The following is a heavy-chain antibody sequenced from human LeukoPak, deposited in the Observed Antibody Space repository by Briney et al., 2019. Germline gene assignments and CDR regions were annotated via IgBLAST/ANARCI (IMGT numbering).Heavy chain of an antibody. Sequence: SETLSLTCAVYGGSFSGYYWSWIRQPPGKGLEWIGEINHSGSTNYNPSLKSRVTISVDTSKNQFSLKLSSVTAADTAVYYCARDRGDGQQLFDYWGQGTLVTVSS. CDR2: INHSGST. V-gene: IGHV4-34*01. J-gene: IGHJ4*02. D-gene: IGHD6-13*01. CDR1: GGSFSGYY. CDR3: ARDRGDGQQLFDY.